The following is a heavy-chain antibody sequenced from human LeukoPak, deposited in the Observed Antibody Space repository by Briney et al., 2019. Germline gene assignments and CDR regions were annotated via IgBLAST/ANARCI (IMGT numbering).Heavy chain of an antibody. D-gene: IGHD3-10*01. CDR3: ARDHYYGSGSYYRHFDY. J-gene: IGHJ4*02. CDR1: GYTFTSYG. V-gene: IGHV1-18*01. Sequence: PLASVKVSCKASGYTFTSYGISWVRQAPGQGLEWMGWISAYNGDTNYAQKLQGRVTMTTDTSTSTAYMELRGLRSDDTAVYYCARDHYYGSGSYYRHFDYWGQGTLVTVSS. CDR2: ISAYNGDT.